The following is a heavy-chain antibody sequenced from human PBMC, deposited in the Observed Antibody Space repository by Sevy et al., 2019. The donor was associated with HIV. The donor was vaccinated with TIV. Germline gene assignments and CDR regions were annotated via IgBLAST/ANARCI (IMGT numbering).Heavy chain of an antibody. CDR1: GFSFSSYT. CDR2: ISSGGASI. J-gene: IGHJ4*02. CDR3: ARGHSDSLTNFDY. V-gene: IGHV3-21*01. D-gene: IGHD2-21*02. Sequence: GGSLRLSCAGSGFSFSSYTINWVRQAPGKGLEWVASISSGGASIHYGDSVKGRFTISRDNAKKSLFLQMNSLRAEDTAVYFCARGHSDSLTNFDYWGQGTLVTVSS.